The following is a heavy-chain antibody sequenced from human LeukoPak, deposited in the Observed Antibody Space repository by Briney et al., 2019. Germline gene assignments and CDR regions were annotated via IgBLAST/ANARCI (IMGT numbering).Heavy chain of an antibody. CDR3: ARGDNYYDILTGYYSGFDP. J-gene: IGHJ5*02. CDR1: GYTFTSYD. D-gene: IGHD3-9*01. CDR2: MNPNSGNT. Sequence: ASVKVSCKASGYTFTSYDINWARQATGQGLEWMGWMNPNSGNTGYAQKFQGRVTMTRNTSISTAYMELSSLRSEDTAVYYCARGDNYYDILTGYYSGFDPWGQGTLVTVSS. V-gene: IGHV1-8*01.